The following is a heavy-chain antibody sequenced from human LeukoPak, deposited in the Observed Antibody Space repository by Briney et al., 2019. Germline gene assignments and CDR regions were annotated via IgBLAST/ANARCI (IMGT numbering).Heavy chain of an antibody. V-gene: IGHV3-21*01. J-gene: IGHJ4*02. Sequence: GGSLRLSCAASGFTFSSYGMHWVRQAPGKGLEWVSSISSSSSYIHYADSVRGRFTISRDNAKNSLFLQMNSLRGEDTAVYYCARCTTGKTFGSLREIKKSREIDYWGQGTLVTVSS. CDR2: ISSSSSYI. CDR1: GFTFSSYG. CDR3: ARCTTGKTFGSLREIKKSREIDY. D-gene: IGHD1-1*01.